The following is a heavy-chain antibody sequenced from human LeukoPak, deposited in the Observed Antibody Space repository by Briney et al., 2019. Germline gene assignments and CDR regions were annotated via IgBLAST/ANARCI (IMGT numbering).Heavy chain of an antibody. D-gene: IGHD2-2*02. CDR2: IRYDGSNK. V-gene: IGHV3-30*02. CDR1: GFTFSSYG. J-gene: IGHJ4*02. Sequence: GSLRLSCAASGFTFSSYGMHWVRQAPGKGLEWVAFIRYDGSNKYYADSVEGRFTISRDNSKNTLYLQMNSLRAEDTAVYYCAKDGGYCSSTSCYTGLDYWGQGTLVTVSS. CDR3: AKDGGYCSSTSCYTGLDY.